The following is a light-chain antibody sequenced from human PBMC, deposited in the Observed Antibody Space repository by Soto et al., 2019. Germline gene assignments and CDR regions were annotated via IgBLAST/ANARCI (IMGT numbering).Light chain of an antibody. Sequence: EIVMTQSPGTLSLTPGERATLSCRASQSVSSNLAWYQQKPGQAPRLLIYGASSRATGIPDRFSGSGSGTDFTLTISRLEPEDFAVYYCQQYGSSQWTFGQGTKVDI. V-gene: IGKV3-20*01. CDR2: GAS. CDR3: QQYGSSQWT. CDR1: QSVSSN. J-gene: IGKJ1*01.